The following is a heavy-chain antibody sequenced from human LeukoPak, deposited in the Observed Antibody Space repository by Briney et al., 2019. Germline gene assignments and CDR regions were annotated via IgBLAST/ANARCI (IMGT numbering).Heavy chain of an antibody. CDR3: ARLRQLAPFDF. CDR1: GFTFSSYW. Sequence: GGSLRLSCAASGFTFSSYWMTWVRQAPGKGLEWVANIKQDGSEKYYVDSVKGRFTISRDNAKKSLYLQMNSLRAEDTAVYYCARLRQLAPFDFWGQGTLVTVSS. V-gene: IGHV3-7*01. J-gene: IGHJ4*02. D-gene: IGHD6-13*01. CDR2: IKQDGSEK.